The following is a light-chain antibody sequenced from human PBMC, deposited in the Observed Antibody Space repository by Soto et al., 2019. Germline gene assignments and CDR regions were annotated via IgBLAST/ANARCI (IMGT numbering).Light chain of an antibody. J-gene: IGKJ5*01. Sequence: ETVLTQSPGTLSLSPGERATLSCRASQSITNNYLAWYQQKPGQAPRLLIYGASSRVTGIPDRFSGSGSGTDFPLTISRLEPEDFAVYYCQQYRTSPITFGQGTRLAIK. CDR2: GAS. V-gene: IGKV3-20*01. CDR3: QQYRTSPIT. CDR1: QSITNNY.